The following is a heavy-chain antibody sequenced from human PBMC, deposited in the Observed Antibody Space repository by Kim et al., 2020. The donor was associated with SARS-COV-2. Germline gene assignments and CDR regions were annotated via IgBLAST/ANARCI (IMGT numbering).Heavy chain of an antibody. Sequence: SETLSLTCTVSGGSISSSSYYWGWIRQPPGKGLEWIGTIYYSGTTYYNPSLKSRLTISVDTSRNYFSLKLTSVTAADTAVYYCARHWTYGLGRINWFDPWGQGTLVTVSS. J-gene: IGHJ5*02. D-gene: IGHD3-10*01. CDR3: ARHWTYGLGRINWFDP. CDR1: GGSISSSSYY. CDR2: IYYSGTT. V-gene: IGHV4-39*01.